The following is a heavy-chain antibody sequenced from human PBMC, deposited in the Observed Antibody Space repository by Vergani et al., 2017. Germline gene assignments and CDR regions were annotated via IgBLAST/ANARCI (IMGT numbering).Heavy chain of an antibody. CDR2: IGTAGDT. V-gene: IGHV3-13*01. Sequence: EVDLVESGGGLAQPGGSLRLSCAASGFTFSTYDMHWVRQATGKGLEWVSAIGTAGDTYYPGSVKGRFTISRENAKNSLYLQMNGLRAGDTAVYYCARRDSSSPALDYWGQGTLVTVSS. J-gene: IGHJ4*02. CDR1: GFTFSTYD. CDR3: ARRDSSSPALDY. D-gene: IGHD6-6*01.